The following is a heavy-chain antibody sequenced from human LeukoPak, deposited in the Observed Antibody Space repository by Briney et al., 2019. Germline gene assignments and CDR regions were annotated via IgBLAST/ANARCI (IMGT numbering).Heavy chain of an antibody. J-gene: IGHJ6*03. V-gene: IGHV4-39*01. CDR2: IYYSGST. D-gene: IGHD3-16*01. CDR1: RDAISSDDHY. Sequence: SETLSLTCFVSRDAISSDDHYWVWVRQPPGKGLEWIGTIYYSGSTYYNPSLKSRVTISVDTSKNQFSLKLSSVTAADTAVYYCARHRFYYYYYMDAWGKGTTVTVSS. CDR3: ARHRFYYYYYMDA.